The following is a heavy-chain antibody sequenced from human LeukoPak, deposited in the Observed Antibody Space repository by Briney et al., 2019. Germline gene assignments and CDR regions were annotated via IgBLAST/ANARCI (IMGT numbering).Heavy chain of an antibody. Sequence: TGGSLRLSCTTSGFNFGDYAMSWFRQAPEKGLEGVGFITNKAFGGTAGYAASVKGRFTISRDDSRSIAYLQMDNLRTEDTGVYYCTRDEYGVGSNFFDYWGQGTLVTVST. V-gene: IGHV3-49*03. CDR1: GFNFGDYA. CDR3: TRDEYGVGSNFFDY. D-gene: IGHD4-17*01. J-gene: IGHJ4*02. CDR2: ITNKAFGGTA.